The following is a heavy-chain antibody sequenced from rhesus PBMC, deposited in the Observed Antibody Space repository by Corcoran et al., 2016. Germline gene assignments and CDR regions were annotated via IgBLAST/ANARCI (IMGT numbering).Heavy chain of an antibody. CDR2: ISNGGGST. J-gene: IGHJ4*01. V-gene: IGHV3S5*01. Sequence: EVQLVESGGGLVQPGGSLRLSCAASGFTFSSYGMSWVRQAPGKGLEWVSYISNGGGSTYYAGSVKGRVTISRDNSKNTLSLQMNSLRAEDTAVYYCAKDTGIQLQLDYWGQGVLVTVSS. CDR1: GFTFSSYG. CDR3: AKDTGIQLQLDY. D-gene: IGHD5-12*01.